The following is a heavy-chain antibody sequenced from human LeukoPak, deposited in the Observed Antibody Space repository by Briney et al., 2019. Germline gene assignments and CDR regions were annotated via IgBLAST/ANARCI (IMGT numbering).Heavy chain of an antibody. V-gene: IGHV3-21*01. CDR1: GFTFSSYS. D-gene: IGHD5-12*01. CDR3: ATEDGMATLDY. J-gene: IGHJ4*02. Sequence: PGGSLRLSCAASGFTFSSYSMNWVRQAPGKGLEWISSISSSSSYIYYADSVKGRFTISRDNAKNSLYLQMNSLRAEDTAVYYCATEDGMATLDYWGQGTQVTVSS. CDR2: ISSSSSYI.